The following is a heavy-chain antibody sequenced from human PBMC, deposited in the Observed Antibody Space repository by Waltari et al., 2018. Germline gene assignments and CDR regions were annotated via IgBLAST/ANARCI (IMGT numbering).Heavy chain of an antibody. CDR2: VKPDGGEK. D-gene: IGHD1-26*01. Sequence: EVQLVESGGGWVQPGGSLELCCAHSGFRFSGCWRSWVRQAPGKGLEWVANVKPDGGEKHYVDSVKGRFTMSRDNAKNSVYLQMNSLRVEDTAVYYCVRWRWEQSEFDYWGQGTLVTVSS. J-gene: IGHJ4*02. CDR3: VRWRWEQSEFDY. V-gene: IGHV3-7*01. CDR1: GFRFSGCW.